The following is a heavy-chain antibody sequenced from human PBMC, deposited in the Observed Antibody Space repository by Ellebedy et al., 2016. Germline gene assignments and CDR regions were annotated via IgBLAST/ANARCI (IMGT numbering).Heavy chain of an antibody. V-gene: IGHV5-51*01. J-gene: IGHJ4*02. Sequence: GESLKISXKGSGYSFTTYWISWVRQIPGKGLEWMGIIYPGDSDTRYSPSFQGQVTISADKSINTAYLQWSSLKASDTAIYYCARRADGYRGYDVLGYWGKGALVTVSS. CDR2: IYPGDSDT. D-gene: IGHD5-12*01. CDR3: ARRADGYRGYDVLGY. CDR1: GYSFTTYW.